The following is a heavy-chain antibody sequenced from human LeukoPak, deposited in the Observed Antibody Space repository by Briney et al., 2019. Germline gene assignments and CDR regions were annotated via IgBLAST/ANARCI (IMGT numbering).Heavy chain of an antibody. J-gene: IGHJ3*02. CDR3: AREGRDSSGFLPIIRVVGAFDI. V-gene: IGHV3-30-3*01. CDR1: GFTFSSYA. D-gene: IGHD3-22*01. Sequence: GGSLRLSCAASGFTFSSYAMHWVRQAPGKGLEWVAVISYDGSNKYYADSVKGRFTISRDNSKNTLYLQMNSLRAEDTAVYYCAREGRDSSGFLPIIRVVGAFDIWGQGTMVTVSS. CDR2: ISYDGSNK.